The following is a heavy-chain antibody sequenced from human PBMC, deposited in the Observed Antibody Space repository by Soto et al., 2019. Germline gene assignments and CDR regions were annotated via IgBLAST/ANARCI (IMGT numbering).Heavy chain of an antibody. D-gene: IGHD1-26*01. CDR2: IWHDGSIK. CDR3: TRAAIRGELLEY. V-gene: IGHV3-33*01. J-gene: IGHJ4*02. CDR1: GFTCNNYG. Sequence: QVQLVESGGGVVQPGTSLGVSCAASGFTCNNYGMHWVRQAPGKGLEWVALIWHDGSIKGYADSVKGRFTISRDNSKNTLNLQMNSLRVEDTAVYYCTRAAIRGELLEYWGQGTQVTVSS.